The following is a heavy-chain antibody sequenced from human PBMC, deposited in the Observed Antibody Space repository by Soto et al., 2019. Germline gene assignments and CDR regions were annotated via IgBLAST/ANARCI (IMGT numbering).Heavy chain of an antibody. CDR2: ISAYNGNT. CDR3: ARSATGTTFAFDI. Sequence: ASVKGSCKASGYTFTSYGVSWVRQAPGQGLEWMGWISAYNGNTNYAQKLQGRVTMTTDTSTSTAYMELRSLRSDDTAVYYCARSATGTTFAFDIWGQGTMVTVSS. J-gene: IGHJ3*02. D-gene: IGHD1-7*01. V-gene: IGHV1-18*01. CDR1: GYTFTSYG.